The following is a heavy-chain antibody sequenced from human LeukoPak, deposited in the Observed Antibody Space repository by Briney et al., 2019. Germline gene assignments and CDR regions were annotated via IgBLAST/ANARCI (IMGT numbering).Heavy chain of an antibody. J-gene: IGHJ4*02. V-gene: IGHV4-34*01. CDR2: IYHSGST. CDR3: ARCSHYSTSSGASG. Sequence: SETLSLTCAVYSGSFSGYYWNWIRQPPGKGLEWIGEIYHSGSTNYNPSLKSRVTISVDTSKNQFSLKLRSVTAADTAVYYCARCSHYSTSSGASGWGQGTLVTVSS. CDR1: SGSFSGYY. D-gene: IGHD6-6*01.